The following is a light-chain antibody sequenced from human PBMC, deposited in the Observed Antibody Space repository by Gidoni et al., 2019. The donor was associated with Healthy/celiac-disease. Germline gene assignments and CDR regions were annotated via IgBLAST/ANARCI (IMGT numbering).Light chain of an antibody. V-gene: IGLV2-14*01. CDR2: EVS. Sequence: QSALTQPASVSVSPGQSITISCTGTSSDVGGYNYVSWYQQHPGKAPKLMIYEVSNRPSGVSNRFSGSKSGNTASLTISGLQAEYEADYYCSSYTSSSTLDWVFGGGTKLTVL. J-gene: IGLJ3*02. CDR3: SSYTSSSTLDWV. CDR1: SSDVGGYNY.